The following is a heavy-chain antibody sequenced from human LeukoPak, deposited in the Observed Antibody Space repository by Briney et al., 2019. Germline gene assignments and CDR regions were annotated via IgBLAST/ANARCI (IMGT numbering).Heavy chain of an antibody. D-gene: IGHD3-3*01. J-gene: IGHJ4*02. CDR2: INHSGST. V-gene: IGHV4-34*01. Sequence: PSETLSLTCAVYGGSFSGYYWSWIRQPPGKGLEWIGEINHSGSTNYNPSLKSRVTISVDTSKNQFSLKLSSVTAADTAVYYCARGGGTIFGVVIIRSLGYWGQGTLVTVSS. CDR3: ARGGGTIFGVVIIRSLGY. CDR1: GGSFSGYY.